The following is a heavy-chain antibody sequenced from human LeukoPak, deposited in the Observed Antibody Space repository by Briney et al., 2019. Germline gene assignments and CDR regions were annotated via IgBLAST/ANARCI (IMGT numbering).Heavy chain of an antibody. V-gene: IGHV3-23*01. CDR2: ITNRGDST. Sequence: GSLRLSCAASGFTFSSSAMSWVGQAQGKGLEGVSTITNRGDSTYYADSVKGWFTISRDNSKNTVYLQVNSLRADDTAVYYCAKDASCSNWGQGTLVTVSS. CDR1: GFTFSSSA. J-gene: IGHJ4*02. CDR3: AKDASCSN. D-gene: IGHD3-10*02.